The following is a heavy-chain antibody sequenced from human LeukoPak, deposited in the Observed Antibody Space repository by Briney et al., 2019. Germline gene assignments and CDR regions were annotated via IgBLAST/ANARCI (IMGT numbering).Heavy chain of an antibody. CDR3: ARVDYYDSSGSQGSFDS. J-gene: IGHJ4*02. Sequence: ASVTVSCKASGYTFTSYGINWVRQAPGQGLEWMGWIDTYNANTNYAQNLQGRVTMTTDTSTSTAYMELRSLRSDDTAVYYCARVDYYDSSGSQGSFDSWGQGTLVTVSS. D-gene: IGHD3-22*01. V-gene: IGHV1-18*01. CDR1: GYTFTSYG. CDR2: IDTYNANT.